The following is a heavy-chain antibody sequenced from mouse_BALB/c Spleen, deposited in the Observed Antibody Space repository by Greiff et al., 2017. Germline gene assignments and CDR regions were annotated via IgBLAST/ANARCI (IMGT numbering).Heavy chain of an antibody. CDR1: GFSLTSYG. CDR2: IWSGGST. Sequence: VKLMESGPGLVAPSQSLSITCTVSGFSLTSYGVHWVRQSPGKGLEWLGVIWSGGSTDYNAAFISRLSISKDNSKSQVFFKMNSLQANGTAIYYCARKTYAMDYWGQGTSVTVSS. V-gene: IGHV2-2*02. CDR3: ARKTYAMDY. J-gene: IGHJ4*01.